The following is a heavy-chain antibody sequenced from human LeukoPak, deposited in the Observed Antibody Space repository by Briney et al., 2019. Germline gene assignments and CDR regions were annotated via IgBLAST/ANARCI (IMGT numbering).Heavy chain of an antibody. CDR3: ARGGHDILTGYPFD. CDR1: GYTFTSYG. Sequence: GASVKVSCKASGYTFTSYGISWVRQAPGQGLEWMGWISAYNGNTNYAQKLQGRATMTTDTSTSTAYMELRSLRSDDTAVYYCARGGHDILTGYPFDWGQGTLVTVSS. CDR2: ISAYNGNT. V-gene: IGHV1-18*01. D-gene: IGHD3-9*01. J-gene: IGHJ4*02.